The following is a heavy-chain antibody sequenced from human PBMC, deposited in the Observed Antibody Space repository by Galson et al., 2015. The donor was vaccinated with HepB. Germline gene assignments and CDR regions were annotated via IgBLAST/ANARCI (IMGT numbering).Heavy chain of an antibody. J-gene: IGHJ6*02. D-gene: IGHD3-10*01. CDR2: VSAYNGNT. V-gene: IGHV1-18*01. Sequence: SVKVSCKASGYTFTSYGISWVRQAPGQGLEWMGWVSAYNGNTNYAQKLQGRVTMTTDTSTSTAYMELRSLRSDDTAVYYCAGDKSPNYGSGSYYNLSGYYYGMDVWGQGTTVTVSS. CDR1: GYTFTSYG. CDR3: AGDKSPNYGSGSYYNLSGYYYGMDV.